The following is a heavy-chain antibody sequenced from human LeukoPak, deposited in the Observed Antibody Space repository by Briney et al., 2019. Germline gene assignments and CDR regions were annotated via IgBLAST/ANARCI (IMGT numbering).Heavy chain of an antibody. J-gene: IGHJ4*02. V-gene: IGHV3-74*01. CDR1: GFTFSSYW. CDR3: ARNDRYSTGWFN. Sequence: GGSLRLSCAASGFTFSSYWMHWVRQVPGKGLVWVSRITDDGRSTRYADSVKGRFTISRDNTKNTLYLQMNSLRAEDTAVYYCARNDRYSTGWFNWGQGTLVTVSS. CDR2: ITDDGRST. D-gene: IGHD6-19*01.